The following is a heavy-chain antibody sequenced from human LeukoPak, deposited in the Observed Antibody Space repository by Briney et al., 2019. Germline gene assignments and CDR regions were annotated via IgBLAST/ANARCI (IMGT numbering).Heavy chain of an antibody. Sequence: GGSLRLSCAASGFTFDNYGMSWVRQAPGKGPEWVSVISGSGGSTYYADSVKGRFTISRDNSKSTLYLQMNSLRAEDTAVYYCAKEHDIGTYRVDYWGQGTLVTVSS. CDR3: AKEHDIGTYRVDY. D-gene: IGHD1-26*01. CDR1: GFTFDNYG. CDR2: ISGSGGST. V-gene: IGHV3-23*01. J-gene: IGHJ4*02.